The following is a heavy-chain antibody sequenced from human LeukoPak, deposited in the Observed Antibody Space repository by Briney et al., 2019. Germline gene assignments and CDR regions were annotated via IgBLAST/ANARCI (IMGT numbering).Heavy chain of an antibody. CDR3: ARAEEKFSTSWHIGPLDY. V-gene: IGHV4-59*01. D-gene: IGHD6-13*01. J-gene: IGHJ4*02. Sequence: SETLSLTCTVSGVSISSYYWNWIRQTPGKGLEWIGYIYNSVTTHYSPSLKNRVTMSIDTSKNQFSLNLNSVTAADTAVYYCARAEEKFSTSWHIGPLDYWGQGALVTVSS. CDR2: IYNSVTT. CDR1: GVSISSYY.